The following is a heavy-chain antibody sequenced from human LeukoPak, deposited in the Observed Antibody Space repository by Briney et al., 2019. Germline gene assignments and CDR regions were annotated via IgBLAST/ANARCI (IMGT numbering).Heavy chain of an antibody. V-gene: IGHV4-39*07. CDR2: IYYSGST. D-gene: IGHD1-14*01. Sequence: SETLSLTCTVSGGSISSSSYYWGWIRQPPGKGLGWIGSIYYSGSTYYNPSLKSRVTISVDTSKNQFSLKLSSVTAADTAVYYCARDDPRTHSVDYWGQGTLVTVSS. J-gene: IGHJ4*02. CDR3: ARDDPRTHSVDY. CDR1: GGSISSSSYY.